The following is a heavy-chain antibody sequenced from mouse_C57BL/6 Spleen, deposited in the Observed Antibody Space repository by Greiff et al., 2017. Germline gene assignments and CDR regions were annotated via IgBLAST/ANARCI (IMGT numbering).Heavy chain of an antibody. V-gene: IGHV5-4*01. CDR2: ISDGGSYT. Sequence: EVQRVESGGGLVKPGGSLKLSCAASGFTFSSYAMSWVRQTPEKRLEWVATISDGGSYTYYPDNVKGRFTISRDNAKNSLYLQMSHLKSEDTAMYYCARDRDYYGSSSGGAMDYWGQGTSVTVSS. CDR3: ARDRDYYGSSSGGAMDY. D-gene: IGHD1-1*01. CDR1: GFTFSSYA. J-gene: IGHJ4*01.